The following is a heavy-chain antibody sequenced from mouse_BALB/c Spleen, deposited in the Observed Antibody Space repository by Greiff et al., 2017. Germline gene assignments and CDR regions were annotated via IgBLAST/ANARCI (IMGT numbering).Heavy chain of an antibody. D-gene: IGHD1-1*01. Sequence: EVKLQESGPGLVKPSQSLSLTCTVTGYSITSDYAWNWIRQFPGNKLEWMGYISYSGSTSYNPSLKSRISITRDTSKNQFFLQLNSVTTEDTATYYCASITTVVHGNYWGQGTTLTVSS. CDR2: ISYSGST. V-gene: IGHV3-2*02. CDR3: ASITTVVHGNY. CDR1: GYSITSDYA. J-gene: IGHJ2*01.